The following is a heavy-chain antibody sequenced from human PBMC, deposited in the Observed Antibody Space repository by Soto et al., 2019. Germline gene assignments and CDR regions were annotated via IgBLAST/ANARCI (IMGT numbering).Heavy chain of an antibody. CDR2: IYSGGST. Sequence: EVQLVETGGGLIQPGGSLRLSCAASGFTVSSNYMTWVRQAPGKGLEWVSIIYSGGSTFYNDYAKGRCTIFRDTSKNNLHHQTNSLRVKDPAVYYWAREGGGVYCSGGSCYGRYFDYWGQGTLVTVSA. CDR1: GFTVSSNY. V-gene: IGHV3-53*02. CDR3: AREGGGVYCSGGSCYGRYFDY. J-gene: IGHJ4*02. D-gene: IGHD2-15*01.